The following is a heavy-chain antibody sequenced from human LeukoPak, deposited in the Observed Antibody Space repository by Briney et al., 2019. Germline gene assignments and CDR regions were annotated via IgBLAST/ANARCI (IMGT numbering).Heavy chain of an antibody. CDR1: GGTFSSYA. D-gene: IGHD4-23*01. Sequence: RASVKVSCKASGGTFSSYAISWVRQAPGQGLEWMGRIIPILGIANYAQKFQGRVTITADKSTSTAYMELSSLRSEDTAVYYCAREAGYSPWYFDLWGRGTLVTVSS. J-gene: IGHJ2*01. CDR3: AREAGYSPWYFDL. V-gene: IGHV1-69*04. CDR2: IIPILGIA.